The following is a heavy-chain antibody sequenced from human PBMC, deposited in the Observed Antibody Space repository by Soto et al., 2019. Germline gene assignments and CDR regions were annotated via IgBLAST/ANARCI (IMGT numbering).Heavy chain of an antibody. CDR1: VYTFNNYY. V-gene: IGHV1-46*02. J-gene: IGHJ4*02. CDR2: INPNGYTS. D-gene: IGHD3-22*01. Sequence: QVQMVQSGAEVKKPGASIKVSCKSSVYTFNNYYIHWVRQPHGQGLEWMGIINPNGYTSTLSQKFQGRLTVTSDPSTSTVYMELGSLPSEDTAMYYCARDLHGAFTTMIYWGQGTLVTVSS. CDR3: ARDLHGAFTTMIY.